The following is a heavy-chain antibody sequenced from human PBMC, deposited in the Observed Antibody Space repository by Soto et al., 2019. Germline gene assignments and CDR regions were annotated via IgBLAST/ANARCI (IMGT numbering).Heavy chain of an antibody. CDR1: GFTFSDYG. J-gene: IGHJ6*02. Sequence: ASVKVSCKASGFTFSDYGLSWVRQAPGQPLEWMGWISGDNINSKYAQKFQGRVTMTTDTSTSTVYMELRSLTSDDTAVYYCVKDRDSNSWPSRDVWGPGTTVTVSS. CDR3: VKDRDSNSWPSRDV. V-gene: IGHV1-18*01. D-gene: IGHD3-22*01. CDR2: ISGDNINS.